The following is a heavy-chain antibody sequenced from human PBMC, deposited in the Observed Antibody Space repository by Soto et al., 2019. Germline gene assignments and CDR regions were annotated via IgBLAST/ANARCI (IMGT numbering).Heavy chain of an antibody. D-gene: IGHD1-26*01. V-gene: IGHV1-69*01. CDR3: SRDGGSHSGGIDY. CDR2: IIPIFGTA. J-gene: IGHJ4*02. Sequence: QVQLVQSGAEVKKPGSSVKVSCKASGGTFSSYSINWVRQAPGQGLEWMGEIIPIFGTANYAQKFQGRVTITADASNSTAYMELSSLRSEDTSVYYCSRDGGSHSGGIDYWGQGTLVTVSS. CDR1: GGTFSSYS.